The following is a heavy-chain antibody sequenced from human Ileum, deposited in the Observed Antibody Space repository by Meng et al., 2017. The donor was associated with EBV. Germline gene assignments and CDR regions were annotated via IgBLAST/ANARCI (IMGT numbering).Heavy chain of an antibody. CDR2: IYHTGST. CDR3: ARRDTAWFDP. Sequence: LHLQESEPGLVKPSETLSLPCSVSGGSITSYSYYWGWIRQPPGKGLEWIATIYHTGSTYYNPSLKSRVTISVDTSKNEFSLKVTSVTAADTALYYCARRDTAWFDPWGRGTLVTVSS. D-gene: IGHD2-21*02. CDR1: GGSITSYSYY. J-gene: IGHJ5*02. V-gene: IGHV4-39*01.